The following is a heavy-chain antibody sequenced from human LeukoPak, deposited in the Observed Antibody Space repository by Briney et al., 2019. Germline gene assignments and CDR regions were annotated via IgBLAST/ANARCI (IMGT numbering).Heavy chain of an antibody. V-gene: IGHV4-59*08. J-gene: IGHJ4*02. CDR2: IYYSGST. CDR3: ARHGSSWYEKDYFDY. Sequence: SETLSLTCPVSDGSISSYYWSWIRQPPGKGLEWIGYIYYSGSTNYNPSLKSRVTISVDTSKNQFSLKLSSVTAADTAVYYCARHGSSWYEKDYFDYWGQGTLVTVSS. D-gene: IGHD6-13*01. CDR1: DGSISSYY.